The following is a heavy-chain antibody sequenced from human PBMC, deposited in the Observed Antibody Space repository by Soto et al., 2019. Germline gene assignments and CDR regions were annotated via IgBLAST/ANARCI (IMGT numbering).Heavy chain of an antibody. Sequence: SEPLSLTCPLSGLSVSDKTYDLRWIPQPPGKRLGWSGYVYCRGTPTYTPPLKRRAPMSVDLSKHRFSLRLSSVTTADTALYYCARTTAVPNTLRSRSFLDYWGQGTLVTVSS. V-gene: IGHV4-61*01. D-gene: IGHD4-17*01. CDR3: ARTTAVPNTLRSRSFLDY. J-gene: IGHJ4*02. CDR1: GLSVSDKTYD. CDR2: VYCRGTP.